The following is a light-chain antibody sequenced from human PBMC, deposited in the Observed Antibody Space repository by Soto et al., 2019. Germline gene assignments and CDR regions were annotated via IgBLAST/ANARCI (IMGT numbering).Light chain of an antibody. V-gene: IGLV2-14*01. J-gene: IGLJ3*02. CDR2: EVF. CDR1: SSDVGTNKY. CDR3: SSYTPTTWV. Sequence: QSALTQPASVSGSPGQSITISCTGTSSDVGTNKYVSWYQQHPDKAPQLIIYEVFNRPSGVSNRFSVSKSGNTASLTISGLQAEDEADYYCSSYTPTTWVFGGGTKLTVL.